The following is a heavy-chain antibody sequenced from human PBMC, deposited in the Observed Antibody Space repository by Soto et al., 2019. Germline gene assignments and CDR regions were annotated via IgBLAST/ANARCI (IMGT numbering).Heavy chain of an antibody. D-gene: IGHD3-3*01. CDR3: ARGESYDFWSGYYRDYYYGMDV. CDR2: TYYRSKWYN. CDR1: GDSVSSNSAA. Sequence: SQTLSLTCAISGDSVSSNSAAWNWIRQSPSRGLEWLGRTYYRSKWYNDYAVSVKSRITINPDTSKNQFSLQLNSVTPEDMAVYYCARGESYDFWSGYYRDYYYGMDVWGQGTTVTVSS. V-gene: IGHV6-1*01. J-gene: IGHJ6*02.